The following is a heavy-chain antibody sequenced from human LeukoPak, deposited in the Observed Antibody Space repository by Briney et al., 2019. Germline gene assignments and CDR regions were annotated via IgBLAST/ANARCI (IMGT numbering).Heavy chain of an antibody. CDR2: IYHSGST. J-gene: IGHJ4*02. D-gene: IGHD2-15*01. CDR3: VRGGGSLWN. V-gene: IGHV4-34*01. Sequence: PSETLSLTCAVYGGSFSNYYWSWIRQPPGKGLEWIGEIYHSGSTNYNPSLKSRVTISLDTSINQFSLKLSSVTAADMAVYYCVRGGGSLWNWGQGTLVTVSS. CDR1: GGSFSNYY.